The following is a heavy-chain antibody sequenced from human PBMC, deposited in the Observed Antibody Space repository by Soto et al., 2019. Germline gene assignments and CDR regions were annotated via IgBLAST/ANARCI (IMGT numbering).Heavy chain of an antibody. V-gene: IGHV1-18*01. J-gene: IGHJ4*02. CDR3: ARDCTSSSFSVWAY. Sequence: ASVKVSCKASGYTFTSYGISWVRQAPGQGLEWMGWISAYNGNTNYAQKLQGRVTMTTDTSTSTAYMELRSLRADDTAVYYCARDCTSSSFSVWAYWGQGTLVTVSS. D-gene: IGHD2-8*01. CDR2: ISAYNGNT. CDR1: GYTFTSYG.